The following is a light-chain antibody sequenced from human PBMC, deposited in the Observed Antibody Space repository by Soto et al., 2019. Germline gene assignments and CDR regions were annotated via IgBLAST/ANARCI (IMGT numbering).Light chain of an antibody. CDR3: QQYDNWPPWT. V-gene: IGKV3-15*01. CDR1: QSVSSN. CDR2: GAS. J-gene: IGKJ1*01. Sequence: EIVMTQSPATLSVSPGERATLSCRASQSVSSNLAWYQQKPGQAPRLLISGASTRATGIPARFSGSGSGTEFTLTISSLHSEDFAVYYCQQYDNWPPWTFGQGTKVEIK.